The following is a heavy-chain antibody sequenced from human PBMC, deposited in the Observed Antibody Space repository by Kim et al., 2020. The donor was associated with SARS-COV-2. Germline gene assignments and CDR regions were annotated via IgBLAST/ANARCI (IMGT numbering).Heavy chain of an antibody. CDR3: ARHCSGGICYYLSY. Sequence: ASVKVSCKASGYTFITYDINWVRQATGQGLEWMGWMNPITGNTGYAQKFQGRVSMTRDNSISTAYMELSSLRSEDTAVYYCARHCSGGICYYLSYWGQGTPVTVSS. CDR2: MNPITGNT. J-gene: IGHJ4*02. CDR1: GYTFITYD. D-gene: IGHD2-15*01. V-gene: IGHV1-8*01.